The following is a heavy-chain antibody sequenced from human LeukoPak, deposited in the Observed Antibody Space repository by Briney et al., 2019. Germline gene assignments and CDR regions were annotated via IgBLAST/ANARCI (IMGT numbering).Heavy chain of an antibody. J-gene: IGHJ3*02. CDR2: ISAYNGNT. V-gene: IGHV1-18*01. CDR3: ARDPLWFGEWNDAFDI. D-gene: IGHD3-10*01. CDR1: GYTFTSYG. Sequence: EASVKVSCKASGYTFTSYGISWVRQAPGQGLEWMGWISAYNGNTNYAQKLQGRVTMTTDTSTSTAYMELRSLSSDDTAVYYCARDPLWFGEWNDAFDIWGQGTMVTVSS.